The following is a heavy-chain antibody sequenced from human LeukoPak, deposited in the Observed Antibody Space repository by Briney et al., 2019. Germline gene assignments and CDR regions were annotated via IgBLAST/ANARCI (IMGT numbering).Heavy chain of an antibody. J-gene: IGHJ4*02. D-gene: IGHD2-2*01. CDR2: IYYSGST. CDR1: GGSISSYY. CDR3: ARGVVPAAIYFDY. V-gene: IGHV4-59*01. Sequence: SETLSLTCTVSGGSISSYYWSWIRQPPGRGLEWIGYIYYSGSTNYNPSLKSRVTISVDTSKNQFSLKLSSVTAADTAVYYCARGVVPAAIYFDYWGQGTLVTVSS.